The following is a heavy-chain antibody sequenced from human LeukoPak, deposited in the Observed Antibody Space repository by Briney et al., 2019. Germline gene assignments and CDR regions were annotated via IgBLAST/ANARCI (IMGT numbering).Heavy chain of an antibody. CDR3: ARGTDYYDSSGYYGRFDY. V-gene: IGHV1-69*13. J-gene: IGHJ4*02. D-gene: IGHD3-22*01. CDR2: IIPIFGTA. Sequence: RASVKVSCKASGGTFSSYAISWVRQAPGQGLEWMGGIIPIFGTANYAQKFQGRVTITADESTSTAYMELSSLRSEDTAVYYCARGTDYYDSSGYYGRFDYWGQGTLVTVSS. CDR1: GGTFSSYA.